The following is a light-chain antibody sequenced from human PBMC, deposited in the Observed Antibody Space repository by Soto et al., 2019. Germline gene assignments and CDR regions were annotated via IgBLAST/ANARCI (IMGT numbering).Light chain of an antibody. Sequence: DIQMTQSPSTLSASIGDRVTVTCRASQNINVWLAWYQQKPGKAPKFLIYQASTLQSGVPSRFSGSGSGTEFTLTIRSLQPDDFATYYCQQHEAYPRTFGQGTKVEIK. V-gene: IGKV1-5*03. J-gene: IGKJ1*01. CDR3: QQHEAYPRT. CDR1: QNINVW. CDR2: QAS.